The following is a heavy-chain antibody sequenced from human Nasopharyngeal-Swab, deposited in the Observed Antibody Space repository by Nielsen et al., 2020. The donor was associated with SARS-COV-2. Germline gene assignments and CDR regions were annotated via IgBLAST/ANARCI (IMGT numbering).Heavy chain of an antibody. CDR2: ISSCSSYI. V-gene: IGHV3-21*01. CDR3: ARDQEHPSTPFDFWSGYGWFDP. Sequence: GGSLRLSCAASGFTFSSYSMNWVRQAPGKGLEWVSSISSCSSYIYYADSVKGRFTISRDNARNSLYLQMNSLRAEDTAVYYCARDQEHPSTPFDFWSGYGWFDPWGQGTLVTVSS. CDR1: GFTFSSYS. D-gene: IGHD3-3*01. J-gene: IGHJ5*02.